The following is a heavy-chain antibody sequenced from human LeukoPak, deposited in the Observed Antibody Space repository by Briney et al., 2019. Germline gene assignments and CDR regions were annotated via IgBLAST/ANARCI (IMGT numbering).Heavy chain of an antibody. CDR2: ISAYNGNT. Sequence: ASVEVSCKASGYTFTSYGISWVRQAPGQGLEWMGWISAYNGNTNYAQKLQGRVTMTTDTSTSTAYMELRSLRSDDTAVYYCARDDSFPLGVGATSFDYWGQGTLVTVSS. CDR1: GYTFTSYG. V-gene: IGHV1-18*01. D-gene: IGHD1-26*01. CDR3: ARDDSFPLGVGATSFDY. J-gene: IGHJ4*02.